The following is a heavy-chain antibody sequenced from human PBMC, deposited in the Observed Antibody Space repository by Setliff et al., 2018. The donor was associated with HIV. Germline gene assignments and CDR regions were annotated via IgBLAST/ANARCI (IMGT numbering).Heavy chain of an antibody. CDR1: GYTFTSYG. D-gene: IGHD6-6*01. V-gene: IGHV1-18*01. CDR2: ISAYNGNT. Sequence: GASVKVSCKASGYTFTSYGISWVRQAPGQGLEWMGWISAYNGNTNYPQSFQGRVTMTTDTSTSSAYMELRSLRSDDTAVYYCARGNRYSSSSWFDYWGQGTLVTVS. CDR3: ARGNRYSSSSWFDY. J-gene: IGHJ4*02.